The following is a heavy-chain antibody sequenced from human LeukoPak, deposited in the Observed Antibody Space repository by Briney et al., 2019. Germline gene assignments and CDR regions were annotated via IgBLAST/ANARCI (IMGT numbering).Heavy chain of an antibody. CDR3: ARLQAYCGGDCYPRWFDP. D-gene: IGHD2-21*02. CDR2: IYYSGST. Sequence: SETLSLTCTVSGGSISNSSPYYWDWIRQPPGKGLEWIGTIYYSGSTSYNPSLKSRVTISVDTSKNQFSLKLNSVTAADTAVYYCARLQAYCGGDCYPRWFDPWGQGTLVTVSS. V-gene: IGHV4-39*07. CDR1: GGSISNSSPYY. J-gene: IGHJ5*02.